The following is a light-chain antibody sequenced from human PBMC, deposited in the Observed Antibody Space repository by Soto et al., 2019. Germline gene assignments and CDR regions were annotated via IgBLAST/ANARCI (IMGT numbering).Light chain of an antibody. Sequence: QSALTQPASVSGSPGQSITISCTGTSSDVGGYNYVSWYQQHPGKAPKLMIYEVSNRPSGVSNRFSGSKSGNTASLTISGLDAEDEADYYCSSYTSSSTEVFGAGTKLTVL. CDR2: EVS. V-gene: IGLV2-14*01. CDR1: SSDVGGYNY. CDR3: SSYTSSSTEV. J-gene: IGLJ1*01.